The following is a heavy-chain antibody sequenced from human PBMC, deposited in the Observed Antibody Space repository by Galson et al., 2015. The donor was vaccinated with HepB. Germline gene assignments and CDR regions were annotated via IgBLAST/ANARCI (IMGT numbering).Heavy chain of an antibody. Sequence: SVKVSCKASGYTFSSYDINWVRQATGQGLEWMGWMNPKSGNTGYAQKSQGRVTMTRNTSRSTAYMELSSLRSEDTAVYYCARGLISSSGFYYNYCGMHVWGQGTTVTVSS. CDR2: MNPKSGNT. J-gene: IGHJ6*02. V-gene: IGHV1-8*01. CDR1: GYTFSSYD. CDR3: ARGLISSSGFYYNYCGMHV. D-gene: IGHD6-19*01.